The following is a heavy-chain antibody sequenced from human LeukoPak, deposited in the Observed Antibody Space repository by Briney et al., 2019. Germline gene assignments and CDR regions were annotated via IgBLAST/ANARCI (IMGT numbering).Heavy chain of an antibody. J-gene: IGHJ4*02. V-gene: IGHV1-24*01. CDR3: ATSIVGATHFDY. Sequence: ASVTVSFKVSGYTLTELSMHWVRQAPGKGLEWMGGFDPEDGETIYAQKFQGRVTMTEDTSTDTAYMELSSLRSEDTAVYYCATSIVGATHFDYWGQGTLVTVSS. CDR2: FDPEDGET. CDR1: GYTLTELS. D-gene: IGHD1-26*01.